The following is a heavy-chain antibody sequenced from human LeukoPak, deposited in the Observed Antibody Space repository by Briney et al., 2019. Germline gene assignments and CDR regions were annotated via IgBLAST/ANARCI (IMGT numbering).Heavy chain of an antibody. CDR2: ISSSSSYI. V-gene: IGHV3-21*01. Sequence: PGGSLRLSCAASGFTFSTFAMGWVRQAPGKGLEWVSSISSSSSYISYAASVKGRFTISRDNAKNSLYLQMNSLRAEDTAVYYCARHSSGLDYWGQGTLVTVSS. D-gene: IGHD6-19*01. CDR3: ARHSSGLDY. CDR1: GFTFSTFA. J-gene: IGHJ4*02.